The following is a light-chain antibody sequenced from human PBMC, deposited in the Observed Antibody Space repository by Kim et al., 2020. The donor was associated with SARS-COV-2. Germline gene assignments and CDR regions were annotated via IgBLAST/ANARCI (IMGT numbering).Light chain of an antibody. Sequence: AVGQTVAITCKGDSLEDDFANWYQQKPGQAPVVVIYAKNNRPSGIPDRFSGSGSGNTASLTITGAQAEDEADYYCNCRHSSGRSYVFGTGTKVTVL. V-gene: IGLV3-19*01. CDR1: SLEDDF. CDR3: NCRHSSGRSYV. J-gene: IGLJ1*01. CDR2: AKN.